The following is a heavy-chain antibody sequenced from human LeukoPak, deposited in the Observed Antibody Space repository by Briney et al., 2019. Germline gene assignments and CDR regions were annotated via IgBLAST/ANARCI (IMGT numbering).Heavy chain of an antibody. J-gene: IGHJ6*03. Sequence: GSLRLSCAASGVTFSSYSMNGGRQAPGKGLEWVGFIRSKAYGGTTEYTASVKGRFTISRDDSKSIAYLQMNRLKTEETAVYYGTRDRFSLGSYYGPPYYYYMDVWGKGTTVTISS. CDR3: TRDRFSLGSYYGPPYYYYMDV. D-gene: IGHD1-26*01. V-gene: IGHV3-49*04. CDR1: GVTFSSYS. CDR2: IRSKAYGGTT.